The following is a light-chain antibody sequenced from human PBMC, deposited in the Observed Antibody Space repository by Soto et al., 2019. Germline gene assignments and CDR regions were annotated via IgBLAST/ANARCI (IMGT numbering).Light chain of an antibody. Sequence: QLVLTQPPSVSGAPGQRVTISCTGSSSNIVAIYDVHWYQQLPGTAPKLLIYGNTNRPSGVPDRFSGSKSGTSASLAITGLQAEDEADYDCQSYDSSLSGWVFGGGTKLTVL. J-gene: IGLJ3*02. CDR3: QSYDSSLSGWV. CDR2: GNT. CDR1: SSNIVAIYD. V-gene: IGLV1-40*01.